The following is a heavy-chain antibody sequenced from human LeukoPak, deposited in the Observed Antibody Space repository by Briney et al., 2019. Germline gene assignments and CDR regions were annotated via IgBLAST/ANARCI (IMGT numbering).Heavy chain of an antibody. D-gene: IGHD5-12*01. J-gene: IGHJ4*02. CDR2: ISSSGSTI. CDR3: AKGSSGYDYRMYYFDY. V-gene: IGHV3-11*04. Sequence: GGSLRLSCAASGFTFSDYYMSWIRQAPGKGLEWVSYISSSGSTIYYADSVKGRFTISRDNSKNTLYLQMNSLRAEDTAVYYCAKGSSGYDYRMYYFDYWGQGTLVTVSS. CDR1: GFTFSDYY.